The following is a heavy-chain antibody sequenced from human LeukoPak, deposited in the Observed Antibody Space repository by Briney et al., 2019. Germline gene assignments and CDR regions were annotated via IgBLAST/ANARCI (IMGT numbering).Heavy chain of an antibody. CDR3: ARVKYSSSGRHFGY. D-gene: IGHD6-6*01. J-gene: IGHJ4*02. CDR2: ISSSSSTI. V-gene: IGHV3-48*01. CDR1: GFTFSSYS. Sequence: PGRSLRLSCAASGFTFSSYSMNWVRQAPGKGLEWVSYISSSSSTIYYADSVKGRFTISRDNAKNSLYLQMNSLRAEDTAVYYCARVKYSSSGRHFGYWGQGTLVTVSS.